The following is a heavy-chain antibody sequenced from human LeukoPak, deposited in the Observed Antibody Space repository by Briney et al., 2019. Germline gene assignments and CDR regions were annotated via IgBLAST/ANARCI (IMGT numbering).Heavy chain of an antibody. CDR1: GFTFSSYA. CDR3: AKAYDSSGYYNYFDY. J-gene: IGHJ4*02. D-gene: IGHD3-22*01. V-gene: IGHV3-23*01. Sequence: GGSLRLSCAASGFTFSSYAMSWVRQAPGKGLEWVSAISGSGGSTYYADSVKGRFTISRVNSKNTLYLQMNSLRAEDTAVYYCAKAYDSSGYYNYFDYWGQGTLVTVSS. CDR2: ISGSGGST.